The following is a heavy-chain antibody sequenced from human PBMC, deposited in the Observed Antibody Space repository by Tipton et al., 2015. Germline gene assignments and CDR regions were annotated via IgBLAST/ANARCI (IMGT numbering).Heavy chain of an antibody. CDR1: GVSVTSGSYY. Sequence: TLSLTCTVSGVSVTSGSYYWSWIRQPPGKGLEWIGYIYHTGSTIYNPSLKSRVTMSVDTSKNQFSLDLTSVTAADTAVYYCAREWGGGLDVWGQGTAVTVSS. D-gene: IGHD3-16*01. V-gene: IGHV4-61*01. CDR2: IYHTGST. J-gene: IGHJ6*02. CDR3: AREWGGGLDV.